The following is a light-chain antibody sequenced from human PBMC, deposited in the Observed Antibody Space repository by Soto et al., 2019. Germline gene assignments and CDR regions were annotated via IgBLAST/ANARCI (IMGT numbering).Light chain of an antibody. J-gene: IGKJ1*01. CDR2: DAS. V-gene: IGKV1-5*01. Sequence: DIQMTQSPSTLSASIGDRVTITCRASQSISKWLAWYQQKPGKAPKVLIWDASSLQRGAPSRFSGSGSGTEFTLTIGSLQPDDFATYYCQQYNGHSMWTFGQGPKVEIK. CDR3: QQYNGHSMWT. CDR1: QSISKW.